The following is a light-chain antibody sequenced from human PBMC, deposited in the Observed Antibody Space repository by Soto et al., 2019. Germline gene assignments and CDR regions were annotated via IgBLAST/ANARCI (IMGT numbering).Light chain of an antibody. V-gene: IGLV2-8*01. CDR3: SSYAGSNNLV. CDR1: SSDVGGYNY. Sequence: QSALTQPPSASGSPGQSVIISCTGTSSDVGGYNYVSWYQQHPGKAPKLVIYEVSKRPSGVPDRFSGSKSGNTASLTVSGLQAEDEADYYCSSYAGSNNLVFGGGTKLTVL. J-gene: IGLJ2*01. CDR2: EVS.